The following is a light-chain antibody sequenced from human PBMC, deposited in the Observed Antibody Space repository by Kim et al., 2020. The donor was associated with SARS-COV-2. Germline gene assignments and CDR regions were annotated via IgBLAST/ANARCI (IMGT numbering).Light chain of an antibody. CDR3: QQYDRPPYT. CDR2: ETS. J-gene: IGKJ2*01. V-gene: IGKV1-33*01. CDR1: QDIYKS. Sequence: SASVGDRVNITCQESQDIYKSLSWYQQKRGKAPKLHIYETSSLETGVPSRVSGSGSGTHFTFNLNNLQPRDFTTYCCQQYDRPPYTFGPGTKLEIK.